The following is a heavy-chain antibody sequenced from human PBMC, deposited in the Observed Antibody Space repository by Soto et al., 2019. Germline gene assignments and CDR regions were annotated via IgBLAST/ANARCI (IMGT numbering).Heavy chain of an antibody. CDR3: ARASNIVVVVAAADY. CDR2: ISAYNGIT. CDR1: GYSFTGYS. D-gene: IGHD2-15*01. J-gene: IGHJ4*02. Sequence: APVKVSCKASGYSFTGYSMHWVRQAHGQGLEWMGWISAYNGITNYAQKLQGRVTMTTDTSTSTAYMELRSLRSDDTAVYYCARASNIVVVVAAADYWGQGTLVTSPQ. V-gene: IGHV1-18*04.